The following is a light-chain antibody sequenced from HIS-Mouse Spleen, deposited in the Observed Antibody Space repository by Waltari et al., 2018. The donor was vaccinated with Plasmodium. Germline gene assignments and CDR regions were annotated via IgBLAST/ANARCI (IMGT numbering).Light chain of an antibody. CDR2: GTS. J-gene: IGKJ4*01. V-gene: IGKV3-20*01. CDR1: QRVRSSY. CDR3: QQYGSSPLT. Sequence: EIVLTQSPGTLSLSPGERATLSCRASQRVRSSYLAWYQQKPGQAPRILIYGTSSRATGIPDRFSGSGSGTDVTLTISRLEPEDCAVYYCQQYGSSPLTFGGGTKVEIK.